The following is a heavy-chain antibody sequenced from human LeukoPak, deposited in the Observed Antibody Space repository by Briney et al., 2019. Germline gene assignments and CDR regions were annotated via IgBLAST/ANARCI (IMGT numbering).Heavy chain of an antibody. Sequence: SATLSLTCIVSGGSISRSNYYWGWIRQSPGKGLEWIGRIYYSGNTYYNPSLKSRVTISVDTSKNQFSQKLSSVTAADTAVYYCARGDYYYDSTDLGAFDIWGQGTMVTVSS. V-gene: IGHV4-39*01. CDR2: IYYSGNT. CDR1: GGSISRSNYY. D-gene: IGHD3-22*01. J-gene: IGHJ3*02. CDR3: ARGDYYYDSTDLGAFDI.